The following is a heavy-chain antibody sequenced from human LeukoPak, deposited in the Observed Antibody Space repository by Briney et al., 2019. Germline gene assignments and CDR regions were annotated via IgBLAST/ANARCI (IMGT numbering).Heavy chain of an antibody. CDR2: LNPNTGGT. CDR1: GYTFTGHY. CDR3: TRIGLKTTGYYRLDY. J-gene: IGHJ4*02. Sequence: ASVKVSCKASGYTFTGHYLHWVRQAPGQGLEWMGWLNPNTGGTLYIQKFQGRVTMTGDTSISTAYMELSSLMSDDTAVYYCTRIGLKTTGYYRLDYWGQGTLVTVSS. D-gene: IGHD3-9*01. V-gene: IGHV1-2*02.